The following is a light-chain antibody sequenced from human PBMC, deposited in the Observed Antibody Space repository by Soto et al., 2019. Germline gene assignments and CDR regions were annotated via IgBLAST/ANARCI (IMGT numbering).Light chain of an antibody. CDR1: QSVSSY. V-gene: IGKV3-20*01. J-gene: IGKJ5*01. Sequence: EIVLTQSPATLSLSPGARATLSCRASQSVSSYLAWYQQKPGQAPRLLMSGTSNRATGTPDRFSGSGSGTDFTLTISRLEPEDFAVYYCQQYGSPPITFGQGTRLEIK. CDR3: QQYGSPPIT. CDR2: GTS.